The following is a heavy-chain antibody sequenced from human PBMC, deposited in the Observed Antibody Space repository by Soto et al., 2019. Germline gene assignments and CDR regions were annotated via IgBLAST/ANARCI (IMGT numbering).Heavy chain of an antibody. D-gene: IGHD3-22*01. CDR1: GYTFTSYG. V-gene: IGHV1-18*04. CDR2: ISAYNGNT. J-gene: IGHJ4*02. CDR3: ARDLGAYYYDSSGYCLY. Sequence: QVQLVQSGAEVKKPGASVKVSCKASGYTFTSYGISWVRQAPGQGLKWMGWISAYNGNTNYAQKLQGRVTMTTDTATSTAYMELRGLRSDDTAVYYCARDLGAYYYDSSGYCLYWGQGTLVTVSS.